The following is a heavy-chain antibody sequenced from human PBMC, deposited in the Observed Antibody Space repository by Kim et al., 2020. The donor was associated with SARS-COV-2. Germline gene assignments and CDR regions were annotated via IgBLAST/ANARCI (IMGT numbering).Heavy chain of an antibody. CDR3: ARLPHDSSGYVDS. V-gene: IGHV4-39*01. CDR2: VYHSGST. Sequence: SETLSLTCTVSGGSISSSFNYWGWIRQPPGKGLEWIGSVYHSGSTYDSPSLKSRVTVSVDTSKNEFYLKLTSVTAADTAVYFCARLPHDSSGYVDSWGPGILVTVSS. J-gene: IGHJ4*02. CDR1: GGSISSSFNY. D-gene: IGHD3-22*01.